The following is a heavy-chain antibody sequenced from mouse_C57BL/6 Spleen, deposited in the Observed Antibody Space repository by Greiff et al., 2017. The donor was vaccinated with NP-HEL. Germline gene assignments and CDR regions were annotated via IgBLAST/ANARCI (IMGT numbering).Heavy chain of an antibody. CDR3: AKFTTVVAPHAMDY. V-gene: IGHV2-3*01. D-gene: IGHD1-1*01. CDR2: IWGDGST. Sequence: VKLQESGPGLVAPSQSMSITCTVSGFSLTSYGVSWVRQPPGKGLEWLGVIWGDGSTNYHSALISRLSISKDNSKSQVFLKLNSLQTDDTATYYCAKFTTVVAPHAMDYWGQGTSVTVSS. J-gene: IGHJ4*01. CDR1: GFSLTSYG.